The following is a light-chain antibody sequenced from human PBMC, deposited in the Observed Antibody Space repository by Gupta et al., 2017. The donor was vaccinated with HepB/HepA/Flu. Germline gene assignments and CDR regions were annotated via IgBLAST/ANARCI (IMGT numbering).Light chain of an antibody. V-gene: IGKV3-11*01. CDR3: QQRYN. Sequence: EIVLTQSPDTLSLSPGEGATLSCRASQSVTNSLTWYQQKPGQAPRLLIHDTSNRATGVPARFSGSGSGTDFALTISSLEPGDFAVYYCQQRYNFGQGTRLDI. J-gene: IGKJ5*01. CDR1: QSVTNS. CDR2: DTS.